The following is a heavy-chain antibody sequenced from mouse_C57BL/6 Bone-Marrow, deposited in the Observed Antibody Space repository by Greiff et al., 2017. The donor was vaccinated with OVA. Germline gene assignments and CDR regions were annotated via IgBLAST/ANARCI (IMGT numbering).Heavy chain of an antibody. CDR2: INPGSGGT. CDR1: GYAFTNYL. J-gene: IGHJ2*01. Sequence: VKLMESGAELVRPGTSVKVSCKASGYAFTNYLIEWVKQRPGQGLEWIGVINPGSGGTNSNEKFKGKATLTADKSSSTAYMQLSSLTSEDSAVYFCARSLYDYGNFDYWGQGTTLTVSS. V-gene: IGHV1-54*01. CDR3: ARSLYDYGNFDY. D-gene: IGHD2-4*01.